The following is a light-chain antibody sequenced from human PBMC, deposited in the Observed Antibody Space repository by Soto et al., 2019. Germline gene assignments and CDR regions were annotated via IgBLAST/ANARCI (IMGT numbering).Light chain of an antibody. CDR2: GAS. CDR1: QSVSSSY. J-gene: IGKJ5*01. CDR3: QQRSNWIT. V-gene: IGKV3D-20*02. Sequence: EVVLTQSPGTLSLSPGERSTLCCMSSQSVSSSYLAWYQQKPGQAPRLLIYGASSRATGIPDRFSGSGSGTDFTLTLSSLEPEDFAVYYCQQRSNWITFGQGTRLEIK.